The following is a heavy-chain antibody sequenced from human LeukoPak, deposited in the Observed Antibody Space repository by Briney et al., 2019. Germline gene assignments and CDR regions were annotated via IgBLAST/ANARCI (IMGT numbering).Heavy chain of an antibody. D-gene: IGHD2-2*01. CDR2: ISWNSGSI. Sequence: GGSLRLSCAASGFTFDDYAMHWVRQAPGKGLEWVSGISWNSGSIGYADSVKGRFTISRDNAKNSLYLQMNSLRAEDTALYYCAKGVNIVVVPAAIDYWGQGTLDTVSS. V-gene: IGHV3-9*01. J-gene: IGHJ4*02. CDR1: GFTFDDYA. CDR3: AKGVNIVVVPAAIDY.